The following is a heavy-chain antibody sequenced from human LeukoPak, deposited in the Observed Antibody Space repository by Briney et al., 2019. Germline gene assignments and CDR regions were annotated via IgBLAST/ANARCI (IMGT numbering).Heavy chain of an antibody. Sequence: TSETLSLTCSVSGGSISTYYWSWIRQPAGKGLEWIGRIYTTGGTNYNPSLKSRVTMSVDTSKNQFSLKLSSVTAADTAVYYCARGKGIAAAIFDYWGQGTLVTVSS. V-gene: IGHV4-4*07. CDR3: ARGKGIAAAIFDY. CDR1: GGSISTYY. D-gene: IGHD6-13*01. CDR2: IYTTGGT. J-gene: IGHJ4*02.